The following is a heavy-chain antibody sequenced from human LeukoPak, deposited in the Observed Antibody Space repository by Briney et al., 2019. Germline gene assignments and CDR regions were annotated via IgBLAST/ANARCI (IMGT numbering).Heavy chain of an antibody. CDR1: GYTFTAYW. Sequence: KPGESLSISCQGSGYTFTAYWIGWVRQMPGKGLEWMGIIYPGDSDTRYSPSFQGQVTISADKSISTAYLQWSSLKASDTAMYYCARQGVEMATIDYWGQGTLVTVSS. CDR3: ARQGVEMATIDY. J-gene: IGHJ4*02. CDR2: IYPGDSDT. D-gene: IGHD5-24*01. V-gene: IGHV5-51*01.